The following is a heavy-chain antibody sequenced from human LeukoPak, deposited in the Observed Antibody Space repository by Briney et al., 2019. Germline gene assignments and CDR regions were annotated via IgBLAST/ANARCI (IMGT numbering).Heavy chain of an antibody. J-gene: IGHJ6*02. CDR2: IKQDGSEK. CDR1: GFTFSSYS. D-gene: IGHD6-13*01. CDR3: AKTRSSSWNSSPFYGMDV. V-gene: IGHV3-7*01. Sequence: PGGSLRLSCAASGFTFSSYSMNWVRQAPGKGLEWVANIKQDGSEKYYVDSVKGRFTISRDNAKNSLYLQMNSLRAEDTAVYYCAKTRSSSWNSSPFYGMDVWGQGTTVTVSS.